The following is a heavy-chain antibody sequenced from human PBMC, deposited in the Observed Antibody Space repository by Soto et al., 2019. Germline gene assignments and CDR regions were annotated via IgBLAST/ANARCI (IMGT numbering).Heavy chain of an antibody. CDR3: ARGGYSSSWEPPTFDY. J-gene: IGHJ4*02. V-gene: IGHV3-33*01. CDR2: IWYDGSNK. CDR1: GFTFSSYG. D-gene: IGHD6-13*01. Sequence: GGSLRLSCAASGFTFSSYGMHWVRQAPGKGLEWVAVIWYDGSNKYYADSVKGRFTISRDNSKNTLYLQMNSLRAEDTAVYYWARGGYSSSWEPPTFDYWGQGTLVTVSS.